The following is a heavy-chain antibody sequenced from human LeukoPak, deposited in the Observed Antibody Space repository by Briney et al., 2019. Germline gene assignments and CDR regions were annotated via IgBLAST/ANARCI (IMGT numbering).Heavy chain of an antibody. CDR3: ARVSPYEGNWFDP. D-gene: IGHD5-12*01. J-gene: IGHJ5*02. V-gene: IGHV4-61*02. CDR2: IYTSGST. Sequence: PSETLSLTCTVSGGSISSGSYYWSWIRQPAGKGLEWIGRIYTSGSTKYNPSLKSRVTISVDTSKNQFSLKLSSVTAADTAVYYCARVSPYEGNWFDPWGQGTLVTVSS. CDR1: GGSISSGSYY.